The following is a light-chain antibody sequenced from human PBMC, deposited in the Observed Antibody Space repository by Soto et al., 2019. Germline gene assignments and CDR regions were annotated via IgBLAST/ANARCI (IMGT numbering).Light chain of an antibody. Sequence: QSALTQPASVSASPGQSITISCTGTSSDVGGYKFVSWYQHHPGKAPKLMIYEVNNRPSGVSNRFSGSKSGNTASLTSSGLQPEDEADYYCLSYTRANTRVFGGGTQLPVL. CDR1: SSDVGGYKF. CDR2: EVN. CDR3: LSYTRANTRV. J-gene: IGLJ3*02. V-gene: IGLV2-14*01.